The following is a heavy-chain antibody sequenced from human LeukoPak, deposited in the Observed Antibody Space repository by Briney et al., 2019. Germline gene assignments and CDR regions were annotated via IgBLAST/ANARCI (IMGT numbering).Heavy chain of an antibody. V-gene: IGHV1-24*01. CDR2: FDPEDGET. D-gene: IGHD1-7*01. CDR1: GYTLTELS. CDR3: ATALSRYKGNSFDY. Sequence: ASVKLSCTFSGYTLTELSMHWVRQPPGKGLEWMGGFDPEDGETIYAQKFQGRVTMTEDTSTDTAYMELSSLRSEDTAVYYCATALSRYKGNSFDYWGQGTLVTVSS. J-gene: IGHJ4*01.